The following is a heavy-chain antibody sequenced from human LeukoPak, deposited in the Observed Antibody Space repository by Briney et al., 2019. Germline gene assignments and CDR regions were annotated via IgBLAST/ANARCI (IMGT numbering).Heavy chain of an antibody. V-gene: IGHV4-39*01. CDR3: ARLDGMWLERGYFDY. D-gene: IGHD1-1*01. CDR2: IYYSGST. CDR1: GGSISSSSYH. Sequence: PSETLSLTCTVSGGSISSSSYHWGWIRQPPGKGLEWIGSIYYSGSTYYNPSLKSRVTISVDTSKNQFSLKLSSVTAADTAVYYCARLDGMWLERGYFDYWGQGTLVTVSS. J-gene: IGHJ4*02.